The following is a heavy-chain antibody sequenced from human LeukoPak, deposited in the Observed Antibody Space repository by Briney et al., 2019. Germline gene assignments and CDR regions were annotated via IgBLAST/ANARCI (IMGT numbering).Heavy chain of an antibody. CDR2: INPNSGGT. Sequence: ASVKVSCKASGHTFTGYYMHWVRQAPGQGLEWMGWINPNSGGTNYAQKFQGRVTMTRDTSISTAYMELRSLRSDDTAVYYCAREGGRYYYDSSGYPPFIDYWGQGTLVTVSS. CDR1: GHTFTGYY. D-gene: IGHD3-22*01. V-gene: IGHV1-2*02. CDR3: AREGGRYYYDSSGYPPFIDY. J-gene: IGHJ4*02.